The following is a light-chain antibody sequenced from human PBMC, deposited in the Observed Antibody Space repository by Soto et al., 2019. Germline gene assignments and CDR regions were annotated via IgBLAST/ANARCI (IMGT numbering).Light chain of an antibody. J-gene: IGKJ4*01. CDR2: SSS. CDR1: QSLRNNY. Sequence: DIVLTQSPCTLSVSPGERATLSCRASQSLRNNYLAWYQQKPGETPRLLIHSSSSWATGIPDRFSGSGSGTDFTLTISSLEPEDFAVYYCQQFNNSPLTFGGGTKVEIK. V-gene: IGKV3-20*01. CDR3: QQFNNSPLT.